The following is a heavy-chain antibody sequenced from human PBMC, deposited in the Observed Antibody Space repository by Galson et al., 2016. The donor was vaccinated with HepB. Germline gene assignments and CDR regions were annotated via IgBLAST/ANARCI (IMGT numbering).Heavy chain of an antibody. V-gene: IGHV3-21*01. D-gene: IGHD5-12*01. CDR3: ARDKGTYSAYDYSRYYYYGMDV. J-gene: IGHJ6*02. Sequence: SLRLSCAASGFGFTNYNMNWVRQAPGKGLEWVSSISGSSSYIQYADSVKGRFTISRGNAKNSLYLQMNSLRADDTAVYYCARDKGTYSAYDYSRYYYYGMDVWGQGTTVTVSS. CDR1: GFGFTNYN. CDR2: ISGSSSYI.